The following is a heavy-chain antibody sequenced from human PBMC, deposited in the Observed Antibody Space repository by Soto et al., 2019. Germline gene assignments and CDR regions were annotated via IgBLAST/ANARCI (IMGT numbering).Heavy chain of an antibody. CDR1: GGSFSGYY. Sequence: QVQLQQWGAGLLKPSETLSLTCAVYGGSFSGYYWSWIRQPPGKGLEWIGEINHSGSTNYNPSLKRRVTISVDTSKNQSSLKLSSVTAADTAVYYCARGSIAARVNWFDPWGQGTLVTVSS. D-gene: IGHD6-6*01. CDR3: ARGSIAARVNWFDP. CDR2: INHSGST. J-gene: IGHJ5*02. V-gene: IGHV4-34*01.